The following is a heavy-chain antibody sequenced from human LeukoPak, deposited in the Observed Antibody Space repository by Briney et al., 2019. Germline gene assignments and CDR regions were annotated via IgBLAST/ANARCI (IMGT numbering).Heavy chain of an antibody. Sequence: ASVKVSCKASGYTFTGYYMHWVRQAPGQGLEWMGWINPNSGGTNYAQKFQGRVTMTRDTSISTAYMELSRLRSDDTAVHYCARPLTNDYGGLFDYWGQGTLVTVSS. D-gene: IGHD4-23*01. J-gene: IGHJ4*02. V-gene: IGHV1-2*02. CDR2: INPNSGGT. CDR1: GYTFTGYY. CDR3: ARPLTNDYGGLFDY.